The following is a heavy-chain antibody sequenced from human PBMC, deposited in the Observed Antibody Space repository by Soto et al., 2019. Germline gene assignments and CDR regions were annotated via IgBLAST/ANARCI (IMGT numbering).Heavy chain of an antibody. CDR1: GFTFSSYA. CDR2: ISGSGGST. V-gene: IGHV3-23*01. J-gene: IGHJ6*03. CDR3: AKGGDGSWYYYYYYMDV. Sequence: GGSLRLSCAASGFTFSSYAMSWVRQAPGKGLEWVSAISGSGGSTYYADSVKGRFTISRDNSKNTLYLQMNSLRAEDTAVYYCAKGGDGSWYYYYYYMDVWGKGTTVTVSS. D-gene: IGHD6-13*01.